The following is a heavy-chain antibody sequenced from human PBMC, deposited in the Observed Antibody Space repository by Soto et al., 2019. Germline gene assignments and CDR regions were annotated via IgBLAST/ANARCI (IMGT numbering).Heavy chain of an antibody. Sequence: SETRSLTCTVSGGSISSGDYYWSWIRQPPGKGLEWIGYIYYSGSTYYNPSLKSRVTISVDTSKNQFSLKLSSVTAADTAVYYCAREPLPYCSSTSCFDYWGQGTLVTVSS. CDR3: AREPLPYCSSTSCFDY. V-gene: IGHV4-30-4*01. J-gene: IGHJ4*02. CDR1: GGSISSGDYY. D-gene: IGHD2-2*01. CDR2: IYYSGST.